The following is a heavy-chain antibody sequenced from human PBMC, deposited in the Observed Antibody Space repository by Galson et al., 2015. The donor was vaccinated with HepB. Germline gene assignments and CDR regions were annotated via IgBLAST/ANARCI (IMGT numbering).Heavy chain of an antibody. CDR2: ISSSSSTI. Sequence: SLRLSCAASGFTFSSYSMNWVRRAPGKGLEWVSYISSSSSTIYYADSVKGRFTISRDNAKNSLYLQMNSLRDEDTAVYYCARGHVEMATLFDIWGQGTMVTVSS. J-gene: IGHJ3*02. D-gene: IGHD5-24*01. CDR3: ARGHVEMATLFDI. CDR1: GFTFSSYS. V-gene: IGHV3-48*02.